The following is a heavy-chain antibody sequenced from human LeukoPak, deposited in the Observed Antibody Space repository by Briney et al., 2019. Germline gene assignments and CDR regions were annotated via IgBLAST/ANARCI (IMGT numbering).Heavy chain of an antibody. CDR3: ARDPWMATGNWFDP. J-gene: IGHJ5*02. CDR1: GGSISSSSYY. Sequence: SSETLSLTRTVSGGSISSSSYYWGWIRQPPGKGLEWIGSIYYSGSTYYNPSLKSRVTISVDTSKNQFSLKLSSVTAADTAVYYCARDPWMATGNWFDPWGQGTLVTVSS. D-gene: IGHD5-24*01. CDR2: IYYSGST. V-gene: IGHV4-39*07.